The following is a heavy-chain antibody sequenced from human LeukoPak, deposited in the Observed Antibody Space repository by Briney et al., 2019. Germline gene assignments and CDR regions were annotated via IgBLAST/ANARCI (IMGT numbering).Heavy chain of an antibody. J-gene: IGHJ4*02. V-gene: IGHV3-23*01. CDR2: ISGSGGST. D-gene: IGHD5-18*01. CDR3: TKGTIWLPFDY. CDR1: EVTFSNYA. Sequence: GGSLRLSCAASEVTFSNYAMSWARKAQGKGLEWVSAISGSGGSTYYADSVKGRFTISRDNSKNTLYLQMNSLRAEDTAVYYCTKGTIWLPFDYWGQGTLVTVSS.